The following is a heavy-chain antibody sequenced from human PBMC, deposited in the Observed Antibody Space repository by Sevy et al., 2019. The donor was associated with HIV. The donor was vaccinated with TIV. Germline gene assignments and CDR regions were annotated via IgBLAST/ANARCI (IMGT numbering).Heavy chain of an antibody. Sequence: GGSLRLSCTASEITFSSYAMTWVRQAPGKGLEWVAVIWYDGSNKYYADSVKGRFTISRDNSKSTLFLQINSLRAEDTAVYFCARDKDYSNYLPDYWGQGTLVTVSS. J-gene: IGHJ4*02. CDR3: ARDKDYSNYLPDY. V-gene: IGHV3-33*08. D-gene: IGHD4-4*01. CDR2: IWYDGSNK. CDR1: EITFSSYA.